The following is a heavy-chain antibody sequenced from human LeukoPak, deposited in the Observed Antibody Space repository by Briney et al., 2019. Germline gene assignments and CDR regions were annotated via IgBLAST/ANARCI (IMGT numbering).Heavy chain of an antibody. D-gene: IGHD1-26*01. Sequence: GGSLRLSCAASEFTLRSYSMHWVRQAPGKGLEWVSYISTSSTYIYYADLVRGRFSISRDNAKDSLYLHMNSLKADDAAVYYCARDASGSSIGLIDFWGQGTLVTVSS. CDR1: EFTLRSYS. CDR3: ARDASGSSIGLIDF. V-gene: IGHV3-21*01. J-gene: IGHJ4*02. CDR2: ISTSSTYI.